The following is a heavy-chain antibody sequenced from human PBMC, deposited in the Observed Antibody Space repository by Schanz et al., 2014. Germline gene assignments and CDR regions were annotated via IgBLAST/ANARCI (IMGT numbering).Heavy chain of an antibody. V-gene: IGHV3-48*04. D-gene: IGHD3-3*01. CDR1: GFNFNTYA. CDR2: ISDSGDST. J-gene: IGHJ4*02. CDR3: ARGVRIDY. Sequence: EVQLLESGGGLAQPGGSLRLACAASGFNFNTYAMSWVRQAPGKGLEWVSDISDSGDSTHYADSVKGRFTISRDNAKNSLYLQMNSLTAEDTAVYYCARGVRIDYWGQGTLXTVSS.